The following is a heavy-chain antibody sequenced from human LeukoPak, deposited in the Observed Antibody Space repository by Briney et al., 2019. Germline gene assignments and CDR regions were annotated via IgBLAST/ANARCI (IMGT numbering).Heavy chain of an antibody. CDR1: GFTFSSYE. J-gene: IGHJ6*03. Sequence: SGGSLRLSCAASGFTFSSYEVNWVRQAPGKGLEWVSYISSSGSTIYYADSVKGRFTISRDNSKNSLYLQMNSLRAEDTAVYYCAGLGYCSGGSCYLGYYYYMDVWGKGTTVTVSS. D-gene: IGHD2-15*01. CDR2: ISSSGSTI. V-gene: IGHV3-48*03. CDR3: AGLGYCSGGSCYLGYYYYMDV.